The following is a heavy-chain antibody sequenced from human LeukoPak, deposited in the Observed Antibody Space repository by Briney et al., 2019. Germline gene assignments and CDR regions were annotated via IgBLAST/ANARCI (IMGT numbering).Heavy chain of an antibody. CDR3: ASQPAAADVDY. CDR2: IKQDGSKK. J-gene: IGHJ4*02. D-gene: IGHD2-2*01. Sequence: GALRLSCAASGFTFRSYWMTWVRQAPGKGLEWVANIKQDGSKKTYVDSVKGRFTISRDNAKNSLYLQMNSLRADDTGVYYCASQPAAADVDYWGQGTLVTVSS. V-gene: IGHV3-7*03. CDR1: GFTFRSYW.